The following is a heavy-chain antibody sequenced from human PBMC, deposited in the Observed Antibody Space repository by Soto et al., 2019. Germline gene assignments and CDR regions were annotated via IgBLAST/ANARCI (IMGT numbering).Heavy chain of an antibody. CDR1: GYSLSDLS. V-gene: IGHV1-24*01. J-gene: IGHJ4*02. Sequence: GASVKVSCKVSGYSLSDLSIHWVRQAPGKGLEWMGGLDAEDGETIYAQKLQGRGTMTEDTSTDTAYMELSSLTSEDTAMYYCATLPRTIERTPAAIWSFDSCGQRSMVAVSS. CDR3: ATLPRTIERTPAAIWSFDS. CDR2: LDAEDGET. D-gene: IGHD2-2*01.